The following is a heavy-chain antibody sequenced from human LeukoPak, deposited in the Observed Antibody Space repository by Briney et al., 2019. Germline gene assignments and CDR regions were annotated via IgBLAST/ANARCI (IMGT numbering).Heavy chain of an antibody. CDR3: AKAPVTSCRGAFCYPFDY. D-gene: IGHD2-15*01. Sequence: PGGSLRLSCVVSGVTFSSYAMSWVRQAPGKGLEWVSAMSSSDDGRYYAASVRGRFTISRDTSRSTLYLQMNSLRAEDAAVYYCAKAPVTSCRGAFCYPFDYWGQGTLVTVSS. V-gene: IGHV3-23*01. CDR1: GVTFSSYA. J-gene: IGHJ4*02. CDR2: MSSSDDGR.